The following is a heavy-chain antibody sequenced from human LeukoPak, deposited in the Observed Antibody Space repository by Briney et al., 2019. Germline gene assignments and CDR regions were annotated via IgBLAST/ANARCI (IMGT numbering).Heavy chain of an antibody. CDR3: ARDIVATITLYPLYYYYGMDV. V-gene: IGHV1-3*01. Sequence: GASVTVSCKASGYTFTSYAMHWVRQAPGQRLEWMGWINAGNGNTKYSQKFQGRVTITRDTSASTAYMELSSLRSEDTAVYYCARDIVATITLYPLYYYYGMDVWGQGTTVTVSS. J-gene: IGHJ6*02. D-gene: IGHD5-12*01. CDR2: INAGNGNT. CDR1: GYTFTSYA.